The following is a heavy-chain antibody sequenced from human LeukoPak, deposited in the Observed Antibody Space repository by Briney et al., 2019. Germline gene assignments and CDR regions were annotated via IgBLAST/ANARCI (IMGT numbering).Heavy chain of an antibody. D-gene: IGHD3-10*01. J-gene: IGHJ4*02. CDR2: IMPILGIA. Sequence: ASVKVSCKASGGTFSSYAISWVRQAPGQGLEWMGRIMPILGIANYAQKFQGRVTITADKSTSTAYMELSSLRSEDTAVYYCAREYYYGSGSYAVPFDYWGQGTLVTVSS. V-gene: IGHV1-69*04. CDR1: GGTFSSYA. CDR3: AREYYYGSGSYAVPFDY.